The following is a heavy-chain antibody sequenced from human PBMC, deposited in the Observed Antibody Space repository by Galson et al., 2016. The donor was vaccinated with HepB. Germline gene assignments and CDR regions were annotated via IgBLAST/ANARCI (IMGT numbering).Heavy chain of an antibody. CDR1: GFSFSDYY. CDR3: ARNYFIGVAGTDYGMDV. V-gene: IGHV3-11*06. Sequence: SLRLSCAASGFSFSDYYMSWIRQAPGKGLEWVSYISISSSYTNDADSVKGRFTISRDDAKNSLYLQMNSLRAEDTAVYYCARNYFIGVAGTDYGMDVWGQGTTVTGSS. J-gene: IGHJ6*02. D-gene: IGHD6-19*01. CDR2: ISISSSYT.